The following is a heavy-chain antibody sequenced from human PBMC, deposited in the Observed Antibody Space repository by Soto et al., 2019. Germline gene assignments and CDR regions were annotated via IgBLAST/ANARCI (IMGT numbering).Heavy chain of an antibody. Sequence: SQTLSLTCAISGDSVSSKSAAWNWIRQSPSRGLEWLGRTYYRSKWSTDYAVSVKSRITINPDTSKNKFSLQLNSVTPEDTAVYYCTRALSGRYDSWGQGTLVTVSS. CDR2: TYYRSKWST. CDR3: TRALSGRYDS. D-gene: IGHD1-26*01. V-gene: IGHV6-1*01. J-gene: IGHJ5*01. CDR1: GDSVSSKSAA.